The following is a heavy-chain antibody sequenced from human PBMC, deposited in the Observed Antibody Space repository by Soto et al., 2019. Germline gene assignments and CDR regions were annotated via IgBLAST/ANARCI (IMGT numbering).Heavy chain of an antibody. CDR2: ISHSGTSK. CDR3: AKDWGSSGWFNWFNP. D-gene: IGHD6-19*01. Sequence: QVQLVESGGGVVQPGDSLKVACAASGFTVATTGMHWVHQAPGKGLEWVAMISHSGTSKVYIDSVQGRFTISRDNAKNNLYLQMSSLRPEDTAIYYCAKDWGSSGWFNWFNPWGQGVLVTVSS. V-gene: IGHV3-30*18. CDR1: GFTVATTG. J-gene: IGHJ5*02.